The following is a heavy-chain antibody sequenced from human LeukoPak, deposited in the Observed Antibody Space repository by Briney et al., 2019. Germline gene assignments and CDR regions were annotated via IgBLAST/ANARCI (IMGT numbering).Heavy chain of an antibody. D-gene: IGHD3-10*01. V-gene: IGHV4-59*01. J-gene: IGHJ5*02. CDR1: GGSISSYY. CDR2: TYYSGST. Sequence: PSETLSLTCTVSGGSISSYYWSWIRQPPGKGLEWIGYTYYSGSTNYNPSLKSRVTISVDTSKNQFSLKLSSVTAADTAVYYCAREFEGRYYYPWGQGTLVTVSS. CDR3: AREFEGRYYYP.